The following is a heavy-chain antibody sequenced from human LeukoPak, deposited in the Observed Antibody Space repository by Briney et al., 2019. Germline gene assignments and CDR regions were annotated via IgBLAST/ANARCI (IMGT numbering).Heavy chain of an antibody. J-gene: IGHJ4*02. V-gene: IGHV3-73*01. CDR1: GFTFSGSA. CDR2: IRSKANSYAT. D-gene: IGHD3-10*01. Sequence: PGGSLRLSCAASGFTFSGSAMHWVRQASGKGLEWVGRIRSKANSYATAYAASVKGRFTISRDDSKNTAYLQMNNLKTEDTAVYYCTRREAGVYYFDYWGQGTLVTVSS. CDR3: TRREAGVYYFDY.